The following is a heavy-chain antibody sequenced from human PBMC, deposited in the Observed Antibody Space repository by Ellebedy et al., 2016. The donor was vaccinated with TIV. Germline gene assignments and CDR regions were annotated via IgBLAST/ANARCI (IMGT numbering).Heavy chain of an antibody. V-gene: IGHV4-31*03. CDR1: GGSISNDHYF. CDR2: TFHSGNT. J-gene: IGHJ3*02. CDR3: AREVIAPTISDAFDI. D-gene: IGHD5-12*01. Sequence: SETLSLXXTVPGGSISNDHYFWSWIRQHPGKGLEWIGYTFHSGNTYYNPSLQSRATISAGTSKNQFSLRLSSVTAADTAVYYCAREVIAPTISDAFDIWGQGTLVTVSS.